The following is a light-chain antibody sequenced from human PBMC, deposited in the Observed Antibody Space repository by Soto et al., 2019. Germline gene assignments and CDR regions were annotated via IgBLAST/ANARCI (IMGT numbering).Light chain of an antibody. J-gene: IGLJ1*01. CDR3: QSYDKRLTAYV. CDR2: GNG. Sequence: QSVLTQPPSVPLAPGQRVTISCSGTSSSIGAGYEVHLYHQLPGTAPKLVVSGNGNRPSGVPDRLSASKSGTSASLAITGLQAEDEGHYYCQSYDKRLTAYVFGTGTKVTVL. CDR1: SSSIGAGYE. V-gene: IGLV1-40*01.